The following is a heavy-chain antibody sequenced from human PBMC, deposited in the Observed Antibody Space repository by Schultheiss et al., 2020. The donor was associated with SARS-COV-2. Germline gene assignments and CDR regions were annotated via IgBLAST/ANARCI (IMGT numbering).Heavy chain of an antibody. CDR2: IIPNSGGT. CDR3: ARGLTTVTYDAFDI. Sequence: ASVKVSCKASGGTFSSYAISWVRQAPGQGLEWMGGIIPNSGGTNYAQKFQGWVTMTRDTSISTAYMELSRLRSDDTAVYYCARGLTTVTYDAFDIWGQGTMVTVSS. J-gene: IGHJ3*02. CDR1: GGTFSSYA. V-gene: IGHV1-2*04. D-gene: IGHD4-17*01.